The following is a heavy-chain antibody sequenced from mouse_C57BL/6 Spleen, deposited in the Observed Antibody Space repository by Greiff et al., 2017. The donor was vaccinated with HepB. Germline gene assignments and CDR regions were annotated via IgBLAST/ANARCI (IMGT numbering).Heavy chain of an antibody. V-gene: IGHV1-63*01. CDR3: AREAPYGSSSEFPPYWYFDV. CDR2: IYPGGGYT. D-gene: IGHD1-1*01. J-gene: IGHJ1*03. CDR1: GYTFTNYW. Sequence: QVQLQQSGAELVRPGTSVKMSCKASGYTFTNYWIGWAKQRPGHGLEWIGDIYPGGGYTNYNEKFKGKATLTADKSSSTAYMQFSSLTSEDSAIYYCAREAPYGSSSEFPPYWYFDVWGTGTTVTVSS.